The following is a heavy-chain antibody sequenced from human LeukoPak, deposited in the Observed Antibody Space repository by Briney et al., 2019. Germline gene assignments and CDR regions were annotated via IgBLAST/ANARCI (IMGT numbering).Heavy chain of an antibody. Sequence: PGGSLRLSCAASGFSFKDYYFSWIRQAPGKGLEWVSFINVNGGATHYAESVKGRFTISRANAMNSLYLEMNSLTAKDTAVYYCARGPRILTLGSYYFDYWGQGSLVTVSS. CDR2: INVNGGAT. CDR3: ARGPRILTLGSYYFDY. V-gene: IGHV3-11*01. CDR1: GFSFKDYY. J-gene: IGHJ4*02. D-gene: IGHD3-10*01.